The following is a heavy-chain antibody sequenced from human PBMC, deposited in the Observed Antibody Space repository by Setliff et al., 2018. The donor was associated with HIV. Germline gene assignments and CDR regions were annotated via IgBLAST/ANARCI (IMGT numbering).Heavy chain of an antibody. J-gene: IGHJ6*02. Sequence: PSETLSLTCAVYGGSFSAYHWSWIRQTPGKGLEWLGEINHSGSTAYNLALKSRVTISVDTSKNQFSLKLSSVTAADTAVYYCAVGGYYGMDVWGQGTTVTVSS. CDR1: GGSFSAYH. V-gene: IGHV4-34*01. CDR2: INHSGST. CDR3: AVGGYYGMDV.